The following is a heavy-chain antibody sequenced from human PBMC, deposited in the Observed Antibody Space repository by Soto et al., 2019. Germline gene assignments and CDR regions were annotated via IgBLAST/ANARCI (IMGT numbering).Heavy chain of an antibody. CDR3: ARGGRSSSWSIFDY. V-gene: IGHV1-2*02. CDR2: INPNSGGT. CDR1: GYTFTSYG. D-gene: IGHD6-13*01. J-gene: IGHJ4*02. Sequence: QVQLVQSGAEVKKPGASVKVSCKASGYTFTSYGISWVRQAPGQGLEWMGWINPNSGGTNYAQKFQGRVTMTRDTAISTAYMELSRLRSDDTAVYYCARGGRSSSWSIFDYWGQGTLVTVSS.